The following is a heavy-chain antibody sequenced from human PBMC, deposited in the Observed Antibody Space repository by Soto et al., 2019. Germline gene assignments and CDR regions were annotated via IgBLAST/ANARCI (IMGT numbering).Heavy chain of an antibody. CDR2: IYPGDSET. CDR1: GYSFSNYW. D-gene: IGHD2-2*02. V-gene: IGHV5-51*01. Sequence: GESLKISCKGSGYSFSNYWIGWVRQMPGKGLDWMGIIYPGDSETTYSPSFQGQVVISADRATGTAYLQWSTLEASDTAMYYCARQGLAYTTTLGHAFDFWGQGTMVTVSS. J-gene: IGHJ3*01. CDR3: ARQGLAYTTTLGHAFDF.